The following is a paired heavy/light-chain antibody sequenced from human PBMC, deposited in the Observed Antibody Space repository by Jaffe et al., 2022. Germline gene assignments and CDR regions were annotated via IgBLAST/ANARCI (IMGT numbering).Heavy chain of an antibody. CDR2: ISGSGGST. Sequence: EVQLLESGGGLVQPGGSLRLSCVASGFTFRSYVMNWVRQAPGKGLEWVSGISGSGGSTYYADSVKGRFTISRDNSKNTLYLQMNSLRAEDTAAYYCVKDRVWNQQLSGNPWGQGTLVTVSS. CDR1: GFTFRSYV. V-gene: IGHV3-23*01. D-gene: IGHD4-4*01. CDR3: VKDRVWNQQLSGNP. J-gene: IGHJ5*02.
Light chain of an antibody. J-gene: IGKJ1*01. CDR1: QSLVHSDGNTY. V-gene: IGKV2-24*01. Sequence: DIVMTQTPLSSPVTLGQPASISCRSSQSLVHSDGNTYLSWLQQRPGQPPRLLIYKISNRFSGVPDRFNGSGAGTDFTLKISRVEAEDVGVYYCMQATQFPRTFGQGTKVEIK. CDR2: KIS. CDR3: MQATQFPRT.